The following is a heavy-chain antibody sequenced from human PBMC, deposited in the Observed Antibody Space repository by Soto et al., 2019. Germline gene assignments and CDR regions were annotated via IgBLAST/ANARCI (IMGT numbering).Heavy chain of an antibody. CDR2: IYHSGST. J-gene: IGHJ4*02. D-gene: IGHD2-15*01. CDR3: ARVLGYCSGASCRRYYFDY. CDR1: GGSISSGGYS. V-gene: IGHV4-30-2*01. Sequence: TLSLTCAVSGGSISSGGYSWSWIRQPPGKGLEWIGYIYHSGSTYYNPSLKSRVTISVDRSKNQFSLKLSSVTAADTAVYYCARVLGYCSGASCRRYYFDYWGQRTLVTVSS.